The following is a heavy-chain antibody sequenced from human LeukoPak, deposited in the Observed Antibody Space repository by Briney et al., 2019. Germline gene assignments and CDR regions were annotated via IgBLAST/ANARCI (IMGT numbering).Heavy chain of an antibody. J-gene: IGHJ4*02. CDR3: ATYRQVLLPFES. D-gene: IGHD2-8*02. CDR2: FYSGDST. CDR1: GFTVSSNY. Sequence: GGSLRLSCAASGFTVSSNYMSWVRQAPGKGLEWVSVFYSGDSTYYADSVKGRFTISRDNSKNTLYLQMNNLRAEDTAIYYCATYRQVLLPFESWGQGTLVTVSS. V-gene: IGHV3-53*01.